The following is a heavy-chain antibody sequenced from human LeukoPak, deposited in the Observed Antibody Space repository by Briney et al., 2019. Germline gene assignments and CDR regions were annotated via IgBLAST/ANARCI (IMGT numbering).Heavy chain of an antibody. CDR1: GFTLSSNY. Sequence: GSLRLSCAASGFTLSSNYMSWVRPAPGKGLGWVSVIYSGGSTYYADSVKGRFTISRDNSKNTLYLQMNSLRAEDTAVYYCARGGGYDKSFDYWGQGTLVTVSS. J-gene: IGHJ4*02. CDR2: IYSGGST. CDR3: ARGGGYDKSFDY. D-gene: IGHD5-12*01. V-gene: IGHV3-53*01.